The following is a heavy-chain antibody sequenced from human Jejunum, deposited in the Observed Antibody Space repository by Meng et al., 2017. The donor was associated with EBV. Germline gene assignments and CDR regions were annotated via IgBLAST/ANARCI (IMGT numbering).Heavy chain of an antibody. J-gene: IGHJ4*02. D-gene: IGHD5/OR15-5a*01. Sequence: QVPLVRFWAEVKTPGASVKVSCKASGYTFTTHAMHWVRQVPGQRLEWMGWINGANGDTKYSQQFQGRVTFTRDTSANTGYMEQSCLTSEDTAVYYCAAHSWCVYHSNYWGQGTLVTVSS. V-gene: IGHV1-3*01. CDR1: GYTFTTHA. CDR3: AAHSWCVYHSNY. CDR2: INGANGDT.